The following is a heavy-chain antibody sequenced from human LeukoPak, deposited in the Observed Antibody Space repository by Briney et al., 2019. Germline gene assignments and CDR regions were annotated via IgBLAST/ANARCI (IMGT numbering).Heavy chain of an antibody. V-gene: IGHV4-39*01. J-gene: IGHJ5*02. CDR1: GGSISNSSYY. CDR2: IYYSGST. Sequence: SETLSLTCTVSGGSISNSSYYWGWIRQPPGKGLEWIGSIYYSGSTYYNPSLKSRVTISVDTSKNQFSLKLSSVTAADTAVYSCARHHSEGGSGYSSFDPWGQGTLVTVSS. D-gene: IGHD3-3*01. CDR3: ARHHSEGGSGYSSFDP.